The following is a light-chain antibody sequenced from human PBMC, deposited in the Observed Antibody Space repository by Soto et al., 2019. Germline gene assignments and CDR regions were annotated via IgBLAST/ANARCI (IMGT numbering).Light chain of an antibody. V-gene: IGKV1-5*01. CDR2: GAS. J-gene: IGKJ5*01. CDR1: QYIGDV. CDR3: QQYNSYSSIT. Sequence: DIQMTQSPSSLSASVGDAVTITCQESQYIGDVVSWYQQTPGKAPKLLIFGASNLHIGVISRFSGSGFGIQFTLTMSSLQPDDFATYYCQQYNSYSSITFGQGTRLEIK.